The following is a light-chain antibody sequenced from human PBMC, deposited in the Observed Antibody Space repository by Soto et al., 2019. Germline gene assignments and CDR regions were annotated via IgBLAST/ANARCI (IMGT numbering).Light chain of an antibody. Sequence: DIQMTQSPSTLSASVGDRVIITCRASQSISNWLAWYQQKPGKAPKLLIYKASRLESGVPSRFGGSGSGTEFTLTISSLQAEDFATYYCLQSNSYWTFGQGTKVEVK. J-gene: IGKJ1*01. V-gene: IGKV1-5*03. CDR3: LQSNSYWT. CDR1: QSISNW. CDR2: KAS.